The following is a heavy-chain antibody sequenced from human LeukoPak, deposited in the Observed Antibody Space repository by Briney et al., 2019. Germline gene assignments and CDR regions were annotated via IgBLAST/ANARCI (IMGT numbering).Heavy chain of an antibody. J-gene: IGHJ6*02. CDR1: GFTLSSYS. CDR2: ISSSSSYI. D-gene: IGHD3-10*01. Sequence: GGSLRLSCAAFGFTLSSYSMNWVRQAPGKGLEWVSSISSSSSYIYYADSVKGRFTISRDNAKNSLYLQMNSLRAEDTAVYYFSRGRDYYRSGSYYKYYGMDVWGQGTTVTVSS. V-gene: IGHV3-21*01. CDR3: SRGRDYYRSGSYYKYYGMDV.